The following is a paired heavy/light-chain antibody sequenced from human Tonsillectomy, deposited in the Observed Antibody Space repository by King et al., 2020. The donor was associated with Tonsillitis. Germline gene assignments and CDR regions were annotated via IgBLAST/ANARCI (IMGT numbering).Light chain of an antibody. CDR1: SSNIGNNY. V-gene: IGLV1-51*01. J-gene: IGLJ2*01. Sequence: QSVLTQPPSVSAAPGQKVTISCSGSSSNIGNNYVSWYQQLPGTAPKLLIYDNNKRPSGIPDRFSGSKSGTSVTLGITGLQTGDEADYYCGAWDSSLSAGVFGGGTKLTVL. CDR3: GAWDSSLSAGV. CDR2: DNN.
Heavy chain of an antibody. CDR1: GGSFSGYH. CDR2: INHSGST. CDR3: ARGLRDSIWGTYRYYYYYYMDV. J-gene: IGHJ6*03. Sequence: QVQLQQWGAGLLKPSETLSLTCAVFGGSFSGYHWTWIRQPPGKGLEWIGEINHSGSTNYNPSLKSRVTISVDTSKTQFSLKLSSVTAADTAVYNCARGLRDSIWGTYRYYYYYYMDVWGEGTTVTVSS. D-gene: IGHD3-16*02. V-gene: IGHV4-34*01.